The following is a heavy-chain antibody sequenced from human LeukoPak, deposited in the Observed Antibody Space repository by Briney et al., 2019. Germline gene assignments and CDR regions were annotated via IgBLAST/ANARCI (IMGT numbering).Heavy chain of an antibody. J-gene: IGHJ5*02. V-gene: IGHV4-59*01. CDR2: IYYSGST. D-gene: IGHD6-6*01. CDR3: ARSKTAQGSSSWGSLFWFDP. CDR1: GGSISSYY. Sequence: PSETLSLTCTVSGGSISSYYWSWIRQPPGKGLEWIGYIYYSGSTNYNPPLKSRVTISVDTSKNQFSLKLSSVTAADTAVYYCARSKTAQGSSSWGSLFWFDPWGQGTLVTVSS.